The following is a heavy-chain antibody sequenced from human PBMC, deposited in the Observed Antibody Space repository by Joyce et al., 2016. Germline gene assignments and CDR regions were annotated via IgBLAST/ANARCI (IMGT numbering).Heavy chain of an antibody. CDR3: ARGRFCSGGNCYSGYYFGMDV. D-gene: IGHD2-15*01. Sequence: QVQLVQSGAEVKKPGSSVKVSCKASGGTFNSYVFSWVRQAPGQGLEWMGGIIPISGAADYAQKFQGRVTITADESTSTIYMELSTLRSEDTAVYFCARGRFCSGGNCYSGYYFGMDVWGQGTTVTVSS. J-gene: IGHJ6*02. V-gene: IGHV1-69*01. CDR2: IIPISGAA. CDR1: GGTFNSYV.